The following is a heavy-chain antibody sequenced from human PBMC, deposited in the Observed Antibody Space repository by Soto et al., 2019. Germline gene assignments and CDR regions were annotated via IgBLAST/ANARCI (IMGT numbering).Heavy chain of an antibody. CDR3: AKNRGHLGGWFDP. Sequence: WLSLRLSCSAAGFTFSSYAMSWVRQAPGNWLEWVSTISAAGGTTYYAESVTGRFTITRDNLKNTMFLQMNSLRAEDTATYYCAKNRGHLGGWFDPWGQGALVTVSS. CDR1: GFTFSSYA. D-gene: IGHD2-15*01. V-gene: IGHV3-23*01. J-gene: IGHJ5*02. CDR2: ISAAGGTT.